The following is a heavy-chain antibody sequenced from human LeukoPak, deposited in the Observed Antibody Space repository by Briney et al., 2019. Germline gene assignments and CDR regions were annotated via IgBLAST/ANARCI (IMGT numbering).Heavy chain of an antibody. CDR3: ARDSIAAAGTGLDY. Sequence: GGSLRLFCAASGFTVSSNYMSWVRRAPGKGLEWVSVIYSGGSTYYADSVKGRFTISRDNSKNTLYLQMKSLRAEDTAVYYCARDSIAAAGTGLDYWGQGTLVTVSS. CDR2: IYSGGST. CDR1: GFTVSSNY. J-gene: IGHJ4*02. V-gene: IGHV3-53*01. D-gene: IGHD6-13*01.